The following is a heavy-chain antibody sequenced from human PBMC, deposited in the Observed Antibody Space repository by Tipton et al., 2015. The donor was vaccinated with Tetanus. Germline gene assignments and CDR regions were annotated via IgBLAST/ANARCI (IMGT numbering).Heavy chain of an antibody. J-gene: IGHJ2*01. V-gene: IGHV5-51*01. CDR1: GYNFSHYS. CDR2: IDPRDSAA. Sequence: VQLVQSGAEVGKPGESLKISCQGSGYNFSHYSIGWVRQMPGKGLEWVGIIDPRDSAARFGPSFQGQVIISADKSISTTFLQWGSLTASDTAIYYCARRRSAVLSGGYHWYFDLWGRGTMVTVSS. D-gene: IGHD3-3*01. CDR3: ARRRSAVLSGGYHWYFDL.